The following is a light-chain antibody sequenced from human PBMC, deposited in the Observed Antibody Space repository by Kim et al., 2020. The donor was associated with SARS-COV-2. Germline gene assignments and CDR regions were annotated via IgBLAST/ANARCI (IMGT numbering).Light chain of an antibody. CDR3: QQSYSTPQLT. Sequence: DIQMTQSPSSLSASVGDRVTITCRESQSISSYLNWYQQKPGKAPKLLIYAASSLQSGVPSRFSGSGSGTDFTLTISSLQPEDFATYYCQQSYSTPQLTFGGGTKVDIK. J-gene: IGKJ4*01. CDR1: QSISSY. CDR2: AAS. V-gene: IGKV1-39*01.